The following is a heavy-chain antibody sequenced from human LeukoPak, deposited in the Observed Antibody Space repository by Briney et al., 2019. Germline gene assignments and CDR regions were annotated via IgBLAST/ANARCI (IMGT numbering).Heavy chain of an antibody. CDR2: IYYSGST. Sequence: SETLSFTCTVSGGSISSYYWSWIRQPPGKGLEWIGYIYYSGSTNYNPSLKSRVTISVDTSKNQFSLKLSSVTAADTAVYYCASQPWNGYCSGGSCYGWGQGTLVTVSS. V-gene: IGHV4-59*08. CDR3: ASQPWNGYCSGGSCYG. D-gene: IGHD2-15*01. CDR1: GGSISSYY. J-gene: IGHJ4*02.